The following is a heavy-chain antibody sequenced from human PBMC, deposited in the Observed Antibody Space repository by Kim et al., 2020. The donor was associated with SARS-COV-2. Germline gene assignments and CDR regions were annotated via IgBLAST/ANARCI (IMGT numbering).Heavy chain of an antibody. V-gene: IGHV4-34*01. CDR1: TGSFSGYS. D-gene: IGHD2-2*01. J-gene: IGHJ2*01. Sequence: SETLSLTCAVYTGSFSGYSWSWIRQPPGEALEWIGEINDSGRSSTTYNPSLKKRVTMSVDTSKNQFSLNLKSVTAADTAVFYFARRCTSCSGNFGYFDLWGRGTRVTVSS. CDR2: INDSGRSST. CDR3: ARRCTSCSGNFGYFDL.